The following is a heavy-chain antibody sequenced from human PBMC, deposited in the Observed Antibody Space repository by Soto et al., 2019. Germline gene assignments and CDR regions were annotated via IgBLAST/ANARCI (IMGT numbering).Heavy chain of an antibody. Sequence: QVQLVQSGAEVKKPGASVKVSCKASGYPFTSYGISWVRQAPGQGLEWMGWISAHNGNTKYAQKLQGRVTMTTDTSTRTAYMELRRLISEDTAVYYSSRDLRYGLCDYGGQGTLVTVSS. V-gene: IGHV1-18*01. D-gene: IGHD5-18*01. CDR3: SRDLRYGLCDY. CDR1: GYPFTSYG. CDR2: ISAHNGNT. J-gene: IGHJ4*02.